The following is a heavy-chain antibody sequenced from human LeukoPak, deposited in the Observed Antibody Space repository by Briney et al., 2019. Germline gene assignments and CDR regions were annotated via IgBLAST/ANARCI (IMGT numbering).Heavy chain of an antibody. CDR3: AKDQTQYCSDVSCYSGGTHLTFDY. V-gene: IGHV3-23*01. CDR2: ISGSGGSS. Sequence: GGSLRLSCAASGVTFSSYTMSWVRQALGKGLEWVSSISGSGGSSYYTDSVKGRFTISRDNSRNTLYLVMNSLRAEDTAVYYCAKDQTQYCSDVSCYSGGTHLTFDYWGQGTLVTVSS. J-gene: IGHJ4*02. CDR1: GVTFSSYT. D-gene: IGHD2-15*01.